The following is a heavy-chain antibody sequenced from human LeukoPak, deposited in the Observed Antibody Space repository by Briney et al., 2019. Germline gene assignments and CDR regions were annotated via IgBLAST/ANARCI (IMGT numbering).Heavy chain of an antibody. CDR3: AKGMYYYDSSGSPALNY. V-gene: IGHV3-30*02. D-gene: IGHD3-22*01. J-gene: IGHJ4*02. CDR2: IRYDGSNK. CDR1: GFTFSSYG. Sequence: GGSLRLSCAASGFTFSSYGMHWVRQAPGKGLEWVAFIRYDGSNKYYADSVKGRFTISRDNSKNTLYLQMNSLRAEDTAVYYCAKGMYYYDSSGSPALNYWGQGTLVTVSS.